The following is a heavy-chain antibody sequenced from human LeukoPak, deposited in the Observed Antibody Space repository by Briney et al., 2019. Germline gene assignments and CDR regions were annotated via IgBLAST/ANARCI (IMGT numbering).Heavy chain of an antibody. V-gene: IGHV3-48*03. CDR2: ISSSGSTI. D-gene: IGHD2-2*01. Sequence: EGSLRLSCAASGFAFSSYEMNWVRQAPGKGLEWVSYISSSGSTIYYADSVKGRFTISRDNAKNSLYLQMNSLRAEDTAVYYCARDGRYCSSTSCYEVYFDYWGQGTLVTVSS. CDR3: ARDGRYCSSTSCYEVYFDY. CDR1: GFAFSSYE. J-gene: IGHJ4*02.